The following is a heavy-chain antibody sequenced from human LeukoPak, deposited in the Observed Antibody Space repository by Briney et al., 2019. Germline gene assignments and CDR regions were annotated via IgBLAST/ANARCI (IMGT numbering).Heavy chain of an antibody. CDR1: GFTFSSYW. V-gene: IGHV3-33*08. Sequence: PGGSLRLSCAASGFTFSSYWMHWVRQAPGKGLEWVGVVWYDGSNQYYRDSVKGRFTISRENSKNTLYLHMNSLRAEDTAVYYCARDKAVYTYGGYYFDHWGQGTPVTVSS. D-gene: IGHD5-18*01. J-gene: IGHJ4*02. CDR2: VWYDGSNQ. CDR3: ARDKAVYTYGGYYFDH.